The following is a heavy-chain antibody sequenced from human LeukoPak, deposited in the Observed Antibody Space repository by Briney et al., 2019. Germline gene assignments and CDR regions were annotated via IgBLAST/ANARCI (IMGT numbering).Heavy chain of an antibody. V-gene: IGHV4-31*03. Sequence: PSQTLSLTCTVSGGSISSGGYYWSWIRQHPGKGLEWIGYIYYSGSTYYNPSLKSRVTISVDTSKNQFSLKLSSVTAADTAVYYCARGVVNDSGGYCYFDYWGQGTLVTVSS. CDR1: GGSISSGGYY. D-gene: IGHD3-22*01. CDR2: IYYSGST. J-gene: IGHJ4*02. CDR3: ARGVVNDSGGYCYFDY.